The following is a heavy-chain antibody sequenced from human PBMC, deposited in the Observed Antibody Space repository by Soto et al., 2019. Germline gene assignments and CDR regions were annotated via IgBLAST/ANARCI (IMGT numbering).Heavy chain of an antibody. D-gene: IGHD3-10*01. CDR3: ASEGSGSYYNGDY. CDR1: EGTFSSYA. J-gene: IGHJ4*02. Sequence: QVQLVQSGAEVKKPGSSLKVSCKASEGTFSSYAISWVQQAPGQGLEWMGGIIPIFGTANYAQKFQGRVTITADESTSTAYMELSSLRSEDTAVYYCASEGSGSYYNGDYWGQGTLVTVSS. V-gene: IGHV1-69*01. CDR2: IIPIFGTA.